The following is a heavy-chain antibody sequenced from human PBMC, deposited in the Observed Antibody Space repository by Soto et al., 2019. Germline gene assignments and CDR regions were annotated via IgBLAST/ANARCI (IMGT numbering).Heavy chain of an antibody. D-gene: IGHD4-17*01. CDR2: ISAYNGNT. CDR1: GYTFTSYG. J-gene: IGHJ6*02. V-gene: IGHV1-18*01. Sequence: ASVKVSCKASGYTFTSYGISWVRQAPGQGLEWMGWISAYNGNTNYAQKLQGRVTMTTDTSTSTAYLELRSLRFDDTAVYYFARSATVVMGSGFHYYYGMDVWGQGTTVTVSS. CDR3: ARSATVVMGSGFHYYYGMDV.